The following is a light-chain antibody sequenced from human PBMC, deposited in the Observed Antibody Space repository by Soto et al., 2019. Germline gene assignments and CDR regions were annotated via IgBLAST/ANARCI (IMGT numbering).Light chain of an antibody. Sequence: SYELTQPPSVSVAPGQTATITCGGTNIGSKSVHWYQQKPGQAPVLVVYDDSDRPSGIPERFSGSNSGNTATLTIIRVEAGDEADYYCQVWDSSSDHYVFGTGTKLTVL. V-gene: IGLV3-21*02. CDR3: QVWDSSSDHYV. J-gene: IGLJ1*01. CDR2: DDS. CDR1: NIGSKS.